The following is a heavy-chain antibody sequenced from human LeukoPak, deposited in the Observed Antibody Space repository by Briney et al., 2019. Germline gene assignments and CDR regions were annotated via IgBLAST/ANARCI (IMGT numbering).Heavy chain of an antibody. Sequence: GGSLRLSCTASGFAFDERGMSWVRQVPGKGLEWVSGINWSGGSTGYADPLRGRFTISRDNAKNSLYLQMDSLRAEDTALYYCARAPVTSPFYFDYWGQGTLVTVSS. CDR2: INWSGGST. V-gene: IGHV3-20*04. D-gene: IGHD2-2*01. CDR1: GFAFDERG. J-gene: IGHJ4*02. CDR3: ARAPVTSPFYFDY.